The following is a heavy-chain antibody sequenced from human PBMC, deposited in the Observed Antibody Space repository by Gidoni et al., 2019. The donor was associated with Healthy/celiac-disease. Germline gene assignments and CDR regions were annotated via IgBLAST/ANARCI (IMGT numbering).Heavy chain of an antibody. CDR3: ARSGVIQLPFLMN. CDR2: ISYDGSNK. D-gene: IGHD5-18*01. V-gene: IGHV3-30*04. J-gene: IGHJ3*01. Sequence: QAPGKGLVWVAVISYDGSNKYYAYSVKGRFTIPRDNSKNTLYLQMNSLRAEDTAVYYCARSGVIQLPFLMNWGQGTMVTVSS.